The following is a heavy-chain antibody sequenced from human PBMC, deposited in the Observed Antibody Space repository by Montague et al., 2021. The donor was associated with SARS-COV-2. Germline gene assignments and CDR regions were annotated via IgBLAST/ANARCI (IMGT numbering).Heavy chain of an antibody. CDR3: SRTPTRPLSLDS. D-gene: IGHD6-6*01. V-gene: IGHV4-4*07. Sequence: SETLSLTCAVSGGSITGFSWSWVRQAAGKGLEWIGRVTTSGTTNXXPSLRSGAPMSVDTSKNQFSLNLNSVTAADTAIYYCSRTPTRPLSLDSWGQGTLVTVSS. CDR2: VTTSGTT. J-gene: IGHJ4*02. CDR1: GGSITGFS.